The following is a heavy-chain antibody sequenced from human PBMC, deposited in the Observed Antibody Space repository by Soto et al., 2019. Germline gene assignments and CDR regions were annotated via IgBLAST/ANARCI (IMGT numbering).Heavy chain of an antibody. Sequence: QVQLVQSGAEVKKPGSSVKVSCKASGGTFSSYAISWVRQAPGQGLEWMGGIIPIFGTANYAQKFQGRVTITADESTSTAYMELSSLRSEDTAVYYCANSRYHYGSGSYYPLNDYWGQGTLVTVSS. V-gene: IGHV1-69*01. CDR2: IIPIFGTA. CDR3: ANSRYHYGSGSYYPLNDY. CDR1: GGTFSSYA. D-gene: IGHD3-10*01. J-gene: IGHJ4*02.